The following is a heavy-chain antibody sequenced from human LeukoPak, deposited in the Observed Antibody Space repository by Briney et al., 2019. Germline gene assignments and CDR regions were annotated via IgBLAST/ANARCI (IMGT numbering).Heavy chain of an antibody. CDR1: GFTFTISG. J-gene: IGHJ6*04. D-gene: IGHD6-13*01. CDR2: ISSSGGST. CDR3: AKEPIVAVNGPV. Sequence: PGGSLRLSCAASGFTFTISGMSWVRQAPGKGLEWVSAISSSGGSTYYADSVKGRFTISRDNSKNTLFLQMSSLRAEDTAVYYCAKEPIVAVNGPVWGIGTTVTISS. V-gene: IGHV3-23*01.